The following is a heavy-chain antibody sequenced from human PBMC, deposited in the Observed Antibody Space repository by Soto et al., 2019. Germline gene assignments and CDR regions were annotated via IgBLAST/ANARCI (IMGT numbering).Heavy chain of an antibody. V-gene: IGHV4-59*01. D-gene: IGHD2-8*01. CDR1: RDAIRGFC. J-gene: IGHJ4*01. CDR2: IHYSGSI. Sequence: SEILSVICTVSRDAIRGFCWNWIRQPPGKGLELIGCIHYSGSIYYNPSLKSRVTISEDTSKNHFSLKLNSVTAADTAVYYCARGLDHTKVGYWGHGILVTVSS. CDR3: ARGLDHTKVGY.